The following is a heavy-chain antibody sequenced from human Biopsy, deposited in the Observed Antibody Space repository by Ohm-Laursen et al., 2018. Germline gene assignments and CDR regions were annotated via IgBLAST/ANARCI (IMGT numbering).Heavy chain of an antibody. CDR3: ARLGNFWNAEDGLDL. V-gene: IGHV4-4*07. D-gene: IGHD3-3*01. Sequence: SQTLSLTCTVSGGSIISYYWNWIRQPAGKGLEWIGRIYSSGGTKYNPSLKSRVTMSVDTSKKQLSLKVRSVTAADTAVYSCARLGNFWNAEDGLDLWGLGTMVTVSS. CDR2: IYSSGGT. J-gene: IGHJ3*01. CDR1: GGSIISYY.